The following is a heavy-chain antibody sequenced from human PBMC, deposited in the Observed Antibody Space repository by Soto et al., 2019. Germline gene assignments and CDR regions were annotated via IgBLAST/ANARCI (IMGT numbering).Heavy chain of an antibody. CDR1: GYTFTSYD. D-gene: IGHD5-18*01. V-gene: IGHV1-8*01. CDR2: MNPNSGNT. J-gene: IGHJ3*02. CDR3: ARGSTLRGYSYGWNPAGAFDI. Sequence: ASVKVSCKASGYTFTSYDINWVRQATGQGLEWMGWMNPNSGNTGYAQKFQGRVTMTRNTSISTAYMELSSLRSEDTAVYYCARGSTLRGYSYGWNPAGAFDIWGQGTMVTV.